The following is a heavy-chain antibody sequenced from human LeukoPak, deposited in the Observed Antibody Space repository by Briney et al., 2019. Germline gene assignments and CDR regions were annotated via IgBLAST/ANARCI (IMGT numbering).Heavy chain of an antibody. J-gene: IGHJ4*02. CDR2: ISYDGSNK. Sequence: GGSLRLSCAASGFTFSSCAMHWVHQAPGKELEWVAVISYDGSNKYYADSVKGRFTISRDNSKNTLYLQMNSLRAEDTAVYYCARDYYGSGSYDYWGQGTLVTVSS. CDR3: ARDYYGSGSYDY. V-gene: IGHV3-30-3*01. CDR1: GFTFSSCA. D-gene: IGHD3-10*01.